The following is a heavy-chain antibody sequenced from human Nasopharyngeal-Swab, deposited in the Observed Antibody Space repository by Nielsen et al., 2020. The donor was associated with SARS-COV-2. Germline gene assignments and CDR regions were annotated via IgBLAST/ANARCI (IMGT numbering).Heavy chain of an antibody. CDR3: ARVLKYDFWSGYYTGGDYYYMDV. CDR1: GGSISSYY. J-gene: IGHJ6*03. D-gene: IGHD3-3*01. Sequence: SETLSLTCTVSGGSISSYYWSWIRQPPGKGLEWIGYIYYSGSTNYNPSLKSRVTISVDTSKNQFSLKLSSVTAADTAVYYCARVLKYDFWSGYYTGGDYYYMDVWGKGTTVTVS. V-gene: IGHV4-59*01. CDR2: IYYSGST.